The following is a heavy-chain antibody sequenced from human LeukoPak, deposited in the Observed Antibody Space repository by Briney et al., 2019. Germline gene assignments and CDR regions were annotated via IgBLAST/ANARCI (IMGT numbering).Heavy chain of an antibody. V-gene: IGHV3-30*18. CDR3: AKGLGKQLVSDAFDI. CDR2: ISYDGSNK. Sequence: GGSLRLSCAASGFTFSSYGMHWVRQAPGKGLEWVAVISYDGSNKYYADSVKGRFTIPRDNSKNTLYLQMNSLRAEDTAVYYCAKGLGKQLVSDAFDIWGQGTMVTVSS. J-gene: IGHJ3*02. CDR1: GFTFSSYG. D-gene: IGHD6-6*01.